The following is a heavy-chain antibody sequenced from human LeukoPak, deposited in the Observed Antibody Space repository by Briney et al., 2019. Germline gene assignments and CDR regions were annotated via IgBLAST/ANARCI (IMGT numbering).Heavy chain of an antibody. J-gene: IGHJ4*02. V-gene: IGHV4-59*12. CDR2: IYYSGST. Sequence: SETLSLTCTVSGGSISSYYWSWIRQPPGKGLEWIGYIYYSGSTNYNPSLKSRVTISVDTSKNQFSLKLSSVTAADTAVYYCARDSLFPTTPGDLDYWGQGTLVTVSS. D-gene: IGHD3-16*01. CDR1: GGSISSYY. CDR3: ARDSLFPTTPGDLDY.